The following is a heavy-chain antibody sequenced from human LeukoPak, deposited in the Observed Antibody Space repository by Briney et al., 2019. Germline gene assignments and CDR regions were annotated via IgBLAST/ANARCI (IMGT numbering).Heavy chain of an antibody. V-gene: IGHV3-66*01. D-gene: IGHD3-22*01. CDR2: IYSGGST. J-gene: IGHJ4*02. CDR1: GFTVSSNY. CDR3: ARETYYYDSSGYEYYFDY. Sequence: GGSLRLSCAASGFTVSSNYMSWVRQAPGKGLEWVSVIYSGGSTCYADSVKGRFTISRDNSKNTLYLQMNSLRAEDTAVYYCARETYYYDSSGYEYYFDYWGQGTLVTVSS.